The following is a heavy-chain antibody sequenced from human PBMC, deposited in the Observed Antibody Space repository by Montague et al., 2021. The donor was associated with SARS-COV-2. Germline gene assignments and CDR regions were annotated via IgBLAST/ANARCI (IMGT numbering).Heavy chain of an antibody. D-gene: IGHD6-13*01. J-gene: IGHJ4*02. CDR2: IYPSGGIFDSGRT. V-gene: IGHV4-4*07. CDR1: GGSISGYF. CDR3: ASDSDFSSWHEAEDYFDY. Sequence: SETLSLTCSVSGGSISGYFWSWIRQPAGKGLEWIGRIYPSGGIFDSGRTHYHPSLKSRVTLSIDTSRNQFSLSLYSVTAADTAVYFCASDSDFSSWHEAEDYFDYWGQGVLVAVSS.